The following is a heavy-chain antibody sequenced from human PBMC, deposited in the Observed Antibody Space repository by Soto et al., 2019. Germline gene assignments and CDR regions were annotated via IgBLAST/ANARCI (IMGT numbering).Heavy chain of an antibody. CDR3: AKGSAAARPYYFDF. CDR1: GFTFNNYA. D-gene: IGHD6-13*01. J-gene: IGHJ4*02. CDR2: ITGSGGST. V-gene: IGHV3-23*01. Sequence: GGSLRLSCAASGFTFNNYALSWVRQAPGKGLEWVSAITGSGGSTYHADSLKGRFTISRDNSRDTLYLQMNSLGADDTAVYYCAKGSAAARPYYFDFWGQGTLVTVSS.